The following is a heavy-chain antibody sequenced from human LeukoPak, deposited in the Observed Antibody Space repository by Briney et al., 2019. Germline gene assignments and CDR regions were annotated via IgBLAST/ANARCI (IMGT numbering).Heavy chain of an antibody. CDR3: AKEDYFNSGSYPGH. J-gene: IGHJ4*02. D-gene: IGHD3-10*01. CDR1: GFTFSSYW. Sequence: GGSLRLSCAASGFTFSSYWMSWVRQAPGKGLEWVANIKDDGSEKYYVDSVKGRFTISRDDAKNSLYLQMNSLRAEDTAVYYCAKEDYFNSGSYPGHWGQGTLVTVSS. CDR2: IKDDGSEK. V-gene: IGHV3-7*03.